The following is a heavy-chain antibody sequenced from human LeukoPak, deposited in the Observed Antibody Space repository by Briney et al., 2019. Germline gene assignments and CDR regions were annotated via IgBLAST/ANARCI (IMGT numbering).Heavy chain of an antibody. CDR2: ISGSSSHI. V-gene: IGHV3-21*01. J-gene: IGHJ4*02. CDR1: GFTFSSYR. CDR3: VRDSDYGSGSYYATFDD. D-gene: IGHD3-10*01. Sequence: GGSLRLSCAASGFTFSSYRMNWVRQAPGKGLEWVSAISGSSSHIYYADSVKGRFTISRDNAKSSLYLQMNSLRAEDTAVFYCVRDSDYGSGSYYATFDDWGQGTLVTVSS.